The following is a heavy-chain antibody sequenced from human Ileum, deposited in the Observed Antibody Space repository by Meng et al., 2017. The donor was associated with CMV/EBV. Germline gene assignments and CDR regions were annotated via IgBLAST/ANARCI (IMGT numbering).Heavy chain of an antibody. CDR1: GFTLSSYA. J-gene: IGHJ4*02. CDR2: ISYDGSNK. D-gene: IGHD1-26*01. Sequence: GESLKISCAASGFTLSSYAMHWVRQAPGKGLEWVAVISYDGSNKYYADSVKGRFTISRDNSKNTLYLQMNSLRAEDTAVYYCARERGGSYDYWGKGTLVTVSS. V-gene: IGHV3-30-3*01. CDR3: ARERGGSYDY.